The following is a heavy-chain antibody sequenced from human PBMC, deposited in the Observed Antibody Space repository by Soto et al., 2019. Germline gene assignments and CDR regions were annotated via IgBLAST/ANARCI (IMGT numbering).Heavy chain of an antibody. V-gene: IGHV1-69*13. D-gene: IGHD3-10*01. Sequence: SVKVSCNASGGTFSSSAISWVRQAPGQGLEWMGGIIPIFGTANYAQKFQGRVTITADESTSTAYMELSSLRSEDTAVYYCAREFKANYYGSGSYYPYGMDVWGQGTTVTVSS. CDR3: AREFKANYYGSGSYYPYGMDV. CDR2: IIPIFGTA. J-gene: IGHJ6*02. CDR1: GGTFSSSA.